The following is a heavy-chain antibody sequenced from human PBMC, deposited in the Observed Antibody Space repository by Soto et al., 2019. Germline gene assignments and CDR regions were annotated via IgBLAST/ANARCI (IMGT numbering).Heavy chain of an antibody. Sequence: PSETLSLTCTVSGASITGSSYLSWIRQPAGKGLEWIGRFSLSGTTSYNPSLRSRVTMSADVSKNQFSLRLTSVTAADTALYYCARGMTPPGAPAWYYFDSWGQGTLVTVSS. CDR3: ARGMTPPGAPAWYYFDS. CDR2: FSLSGTT. D-gene: IGHD2-8*02. V-gene: IGHV4-4*07. J-gene: IGHJ4*02. CDR1: GASITGSSY.